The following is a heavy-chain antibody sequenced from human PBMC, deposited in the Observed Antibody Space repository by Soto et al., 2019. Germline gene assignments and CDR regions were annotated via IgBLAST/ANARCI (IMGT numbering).Heavy chain of an antibody. V-gene: IGHV3-23*01. J-gene: IGHJ4*02. CDR3: AMPADPYNWNPFDY. D-gene: IGHD1-20*01. CDR2: ISGSGGST. CDR1: GFTFSSYA. Sequence: EVQLLESGGGLVQPGGSLRLSCAASGFTFSSYAMSWVRQAPGKGLEWVSAISGSGGSTYYADSVKGRFTISRDNSKNTLYLQMNSRRAEDTAVYDCAMPADPYNWNPFDYWGQGTLVTVSS.